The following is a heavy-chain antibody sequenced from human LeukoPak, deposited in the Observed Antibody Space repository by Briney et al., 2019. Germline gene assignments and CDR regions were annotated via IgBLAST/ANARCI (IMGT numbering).Heavy chain of an antibody. D-gene: IGHD5-12*01. CDR2: INHSGSTS. CDR1: GESFSGYF. CDR3: ARKSGYARDY. Sequence: TTSETLSLTCAVYGESFSGYFWNWIRQPPGKGLEWIGEINHSGSTSNHNPSLKSRVTMSVDTSKNQFSLKLSSVTAADTAVYYCARKSGYARDYWGQGNLVTVSS. J-gene: IGHJ4*02. V-gene: IGHV4-34*01.